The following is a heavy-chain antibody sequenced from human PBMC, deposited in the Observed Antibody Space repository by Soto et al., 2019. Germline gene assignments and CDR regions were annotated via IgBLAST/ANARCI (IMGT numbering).Heavy chain of an antibody. D-gene: IGHD5-12*01. J-gene: IGHJ4*02. CDR1: GYTFTNYA. Sequence: QVQLVQSGAEEKKPGASVKVSCKASGYTFTNYAMHWVRQAPGQRLEWMGWINAGNGNTKYSQKFQGRVTITRDTSASTAYMELSSLRSEDTAVYYGARVSGYYLPAYWGQGTLVTVSS. CDR2: INAGNGNT. V-gene: IGHV1-3*05. CDR3: ARVSGYYLPAY.